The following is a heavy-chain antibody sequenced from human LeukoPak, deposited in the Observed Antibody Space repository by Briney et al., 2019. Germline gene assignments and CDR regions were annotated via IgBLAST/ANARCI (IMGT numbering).Heavy chain of an antibody. CDR2: TSGSGDIR. J-gene: IGHJ1*01. Sequence: GGSLRLSCAASGFTFKHYAMTWVRQAPGKGLEWVSRTSGSGDIRLYADSVKGRFTISRTNSENRLYLQMNSLRADDSGVYYCANYRRGGGGYYSGLEHWGQGTQVTVSS. CDR3: ANYRRGGGGYYSGLEH. D-gene: IGHD2-15*01. V-gene: IGHV3-23*01. CDR1: GFTFKHYA.